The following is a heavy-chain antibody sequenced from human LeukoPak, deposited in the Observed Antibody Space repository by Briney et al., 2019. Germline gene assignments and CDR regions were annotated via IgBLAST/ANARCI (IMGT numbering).Heavy chain of an antibody. Sequence: PGRSLRLSCAASGFMFSNFGMHWVRQAPGRGLEWVAVISYDGSNKYNADSVKGRFTISRDNSKNTLFLQMNSLRPEDTAVYYCARDQGWDDFWKGFDYWGQGTLVTVSS. CDR3: ARDQGWDDFWKGFDY. V-gene: IGHV3-30*03. D-gene: IGHD3-3*01. J-gene: IGHJ4*02. CDR2: ISYDGSNK. CDR1: GFMFSNFG.